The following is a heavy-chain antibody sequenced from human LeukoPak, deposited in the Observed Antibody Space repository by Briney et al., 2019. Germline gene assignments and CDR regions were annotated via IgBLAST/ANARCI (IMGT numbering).Heavy chain of an antibody. J-gene: IGHJ4*02. D-gene: IGHD5-18*01. CDR3: ARRATALDY. Sequence: PGRSLGLSCAASGLTFSSNDMHWVRHAPGKGLEWVAVISSDGSNEDYADSVKGRFTISRDNSKDTLYLQMNSLRAEDTAVYYCARRATALDYWGQGTLVTVSS. CDR2: ISSDGSNE. V-gene: IGHV3-30*01. CDR1: GLTFSSND.